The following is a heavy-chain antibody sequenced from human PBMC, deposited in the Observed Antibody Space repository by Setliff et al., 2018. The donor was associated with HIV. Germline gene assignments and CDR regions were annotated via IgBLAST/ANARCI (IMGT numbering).Heavy chain of an antibody. CDR1: GGSLTNYY. J-gene: IGHJ6*02. CDR2: ITDDGTA. V-gene: IGHV4-34*01. CDR3: ARGRSCESDWCWLYYNYYYGMDV. Sequence: PSETLSLTCAVYGGSLTNYYWSWIRQSPGKGLEWIGEITDDGTATYTSSLKSRVTISLDTSKKQLSLKVTSVTAADTAIYYCARGRSCESDWCWLYYNYYYGMDVWAQGTAVTV. D-gene: IGHD2-8*01.